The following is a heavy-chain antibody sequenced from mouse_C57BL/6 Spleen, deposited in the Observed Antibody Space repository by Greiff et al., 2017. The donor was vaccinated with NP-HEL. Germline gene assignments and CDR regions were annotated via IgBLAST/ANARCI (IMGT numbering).Heavy chain of an antibody. CDR1: GYTFTSYW. V-gene: IGHV1-69*01. CDR3: ARRQTGAGYFDV. CDR2: IDPSDSYT. Sequence: VQLQQSGAELVMPGASVKLSCKASGYTFTSYWMHWVKQRPGQGLEWIGEIDPSDSYTNYNQKFKGKSTLTVDKSSSTAYMQLSSLTSEDSAVYDCARRQTGAGYFDVWGTGTTVTVSS. J-gene: IGHJ1*03. D-gene: IGHD4-1*01.